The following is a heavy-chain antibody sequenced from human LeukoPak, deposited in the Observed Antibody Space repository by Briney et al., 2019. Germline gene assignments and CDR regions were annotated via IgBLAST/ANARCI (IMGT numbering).Heavy chain of an antibody. CDR1: GITFSNYW. J-gene: IGHJ4*02. Sequence: GGSLRLSCAASGITFSNYWTNWVRQPPGKGLVWVSRINSDGSSTTYADSVRGRFTISRDNAKNTLYLQMSSLRGEDTAVYYCARESYRYDIWGQGTLVTVSS. V-gene: IGHV3-74*01. CDR3: ARESYRYDI. CDR2: INSDGSST. D-gene: IGHD3-16*02.